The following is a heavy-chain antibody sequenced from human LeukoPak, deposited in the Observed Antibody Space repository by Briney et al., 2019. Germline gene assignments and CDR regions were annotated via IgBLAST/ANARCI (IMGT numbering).Heavy chain of an antibody. J-gene: IGHJ5*01. D-gene: IGHD6-19*01. V-gene: IGHV3-21*01. CDR1: GFTFSSYT. CDR2: ISSSSSST. CDR3: ARALTPASGWLDS. Sequence: GRSLRLSCAASGFTFSSYTMTWVRQAPGKGLEWVSCISSSSSSTYCADTLSGRSTFSRNNAKNSLYLQMDNLRGERTAIYYCARALTPASGWLDSWGEGTLVTVSS.